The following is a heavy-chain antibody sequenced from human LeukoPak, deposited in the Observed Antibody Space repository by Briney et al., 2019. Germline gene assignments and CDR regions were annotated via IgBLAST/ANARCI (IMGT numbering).Heavy chain of an antibody. CDR1: GGSVRNYY. J-gene: IGHJ3*02. CDR2: IYSGGDT. V-gene: IGHV4-4*07. D-gene: IGHD3-10*02. Sequence: SGTLSLTCTVSGGSVRNYYWSWIRQSAARGLEWIGRIYSGGDTYHNPSLAGRVTLSVDTSKNQFSLTLTSVTAADTAVYFCARDAAPQGITMFWTIWGHGTMVSVSS. CDR3: ARDAAPQGITMFWTI.